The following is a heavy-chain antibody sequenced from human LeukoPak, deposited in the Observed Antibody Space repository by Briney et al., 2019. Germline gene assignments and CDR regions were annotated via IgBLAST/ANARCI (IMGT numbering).Heavy chain of an antibody. J-gene: IGHJ5*02. CDR1: GGSISSYY. CDR2: IYYSGST. V-gene: IGHV4-59*01. Sequence: SETLSLTCTVSGGSISSYYWSWIRQPPGKGLEWIGYIYYSGSTNYNPSLKSRVTISVDTSKNQFSLKLSSVTAADTAVYYCARGEAEAVAGTDNWFDPWGQGTLVTVSS. D-gene: IGHD6-19*01. CDR3: ARGEAEAVAGTDNWFDP.